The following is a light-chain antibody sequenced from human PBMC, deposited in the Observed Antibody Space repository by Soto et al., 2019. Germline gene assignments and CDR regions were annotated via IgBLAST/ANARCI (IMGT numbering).Light chain of an antibody. V-gene: IGKV3-20*01. CDR2: GAS. J-gene: IGKJ1*01. CDR1: QSVSNNY. CDR3: QQYGSSGT. Sequence: EIVLPQSPEPLSLSPGERSTLSCMASQSVSNNYLAWYQQKPGQAPRLLIYGASNRATGIPDRFSGSGSGTDFTLTISRLEPEDFAVYYCQQYGSSGTFGQGTKVDIK.